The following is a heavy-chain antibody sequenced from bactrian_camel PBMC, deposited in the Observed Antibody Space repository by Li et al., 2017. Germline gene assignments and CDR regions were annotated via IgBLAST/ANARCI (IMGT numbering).Heavy chain of an antibody. CDR1: GVTFSSYG. CDR2: IGSGGDST. V-gene: IGHV3S40*01. J-gene: IGHJ4*01. CDR3: AARRTYGGSQPYDY. D-gene: IGHD6*01. Sequence: VQLVESGGGLVQPGGSLRLSCAASGVTFSSYGMSWDRQAPGKGLERVSDIGSGGDSTSYADSAKGRFTISRDNAKNTVYLQLNSLKTEDMAMYYCAARRTYGGSQPYDYWSQGTQVTVS.